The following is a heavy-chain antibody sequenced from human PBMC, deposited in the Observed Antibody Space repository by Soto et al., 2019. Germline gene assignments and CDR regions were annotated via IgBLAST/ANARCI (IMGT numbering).Heavy chain of an antibody. V-gene: IGHV5-51*01. CDR3: ARHSHGARNHWAFDI. CDR1: GYSFPNYW. D-gene: IGHD2-8*01. Sequence: ESLKISCKGSGYSFPNYWIGWVRQMPGKGLEWMGIIYPDDSDARYSPSFQGQVTISADKSITTAYLQWSSLKASDTAMYYCARHSHGARNHWAFDIWGKGTMAT. J-gene: IGHJ3*02. CDR2: IYPDDSDA.